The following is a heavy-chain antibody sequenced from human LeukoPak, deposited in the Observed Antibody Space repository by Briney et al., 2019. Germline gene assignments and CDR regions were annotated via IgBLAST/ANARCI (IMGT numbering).Heavy chain of an antibody. CDR2: INPGGGST. Sequence: GASVKVSCKASGYTFTSYYMHWVRQAPGQGLDWVGIINPGGGSTSYAQKFQGRVTMTRDTSTSTVYMELSSLRSEDTAVYYCARAGAYYDSSGYYLYAFDIWGQGTMVTVSS. V-gene: IGHV1-46*01. CDR1: GYTFTSYY. J-gene: IGHJ3*02. D-gene: IGHD3-22*01. CDR3: ARAGAYYDSSGYYLYAFDI.